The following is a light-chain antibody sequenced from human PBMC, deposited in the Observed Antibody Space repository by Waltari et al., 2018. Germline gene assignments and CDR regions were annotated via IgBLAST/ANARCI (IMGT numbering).Light chain of an antibody. V-gene: IGKV1-5*03. CDR1: QSISNR. CDR2: EAS. J-gene: IGKJ1*01. CDR3: QQYNTFWT. Sequence: DIQMTQSPSTLSASVGDRVTITCRASQSISNRLAWYQQKPVIAPKRLMYEASSLERGVPSRFSGSGSGTEFTLTISSLQPDDFASYYCQQYNTFWTFGQGTKVEIK.